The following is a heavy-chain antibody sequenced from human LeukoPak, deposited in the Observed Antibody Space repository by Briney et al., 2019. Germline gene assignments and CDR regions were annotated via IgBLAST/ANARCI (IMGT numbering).Heavy chain of an antibody. Sequence: SETLSLTCTVSGGSISSSSYYWGWIRQPPGKGLEWIGSIHYSGSTNYNPSLKSRVTISVDTSKNQFSLKLSSVTAADTAVYYCARVRFRYYYDSSGLGPFDPWGQGTLVTVSS. J-gene: IGHJ5*02. CDR3: ARVRFRYYYDSSGLGPFDP. CDR2: IHYSGST. V-gene: IGHV4-39*07. CDR1: GGSISSSSYY. D-gene: IGHD3-22*01.